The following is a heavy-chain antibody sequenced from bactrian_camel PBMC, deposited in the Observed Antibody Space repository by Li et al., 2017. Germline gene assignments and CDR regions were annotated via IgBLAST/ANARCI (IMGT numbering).Heavy chain of an antibody. D-gene: IGHD4*01. J-gene: IGHJ4*01. Sequence: HVQLVESGGGSAQAGGSLRLSCVVTGYIYRRYCMAWFRQAPGKEREGIASIDSDGNKDLYADSVKGRFTISQDNAQNMLYLQMNSLSPEDTAMYYCAATGGLCNLDFLRRPTYQGRGTQVTVS. CDR2: IDSDGNKD. CDR1: GYIYRRYC. V-gene: IGHV3S1*01.